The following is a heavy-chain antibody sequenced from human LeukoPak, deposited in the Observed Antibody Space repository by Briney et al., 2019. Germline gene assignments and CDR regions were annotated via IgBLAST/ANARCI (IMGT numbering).Heavy chain of an antibody. Sequence: GGPLRLSCAATGFTFRNYWMQWLRQGPGKELVWVSRISGDGTTTHYADSTQGRFTISRDNAKNTLYLQMNSLRVEDTALYYCARDGTFDNWGQGTLVTVSS. CDR1: GFTFRNYW. D-gene: IGHD6-13*01. CDR3: ARDGTFDN. J-gene: IGHJ4*02. CDR2: ISGDGTTT. V-gene: IGHV3-74*01.